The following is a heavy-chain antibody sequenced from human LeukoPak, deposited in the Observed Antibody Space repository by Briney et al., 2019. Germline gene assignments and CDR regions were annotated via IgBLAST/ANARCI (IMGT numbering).Heavy chain of an antibody. CDR1: GFTFSSYA. J-gene: IGHJ4*02. CDR3: AKKSGAAFWGSYRYGGYYFDY. D-gene: IGHD3-16*02. CDR2: ISGSGGST. V-gene: IGHV3-23*01. Sequence: GGSLRLSCAASGFTFSSYAMSWVRQAPGKGLEWVSAISGSGGSTYYADSVKGRFTISRDNSKNTLYLQMNSLRAEDTAVYYCAKKSGAAFWGSYRYGGYYFDYWGQGTLVTVSS.